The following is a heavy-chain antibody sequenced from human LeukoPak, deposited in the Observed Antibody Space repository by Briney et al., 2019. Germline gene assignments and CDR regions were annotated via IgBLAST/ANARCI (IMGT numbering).Heavy chain of an antibody. J-gene: IGHJ3*02. CDR1: GFTFSSYA. D-gene: IGHD7-27*01. CDR3: ARDRANWGIGDAFDI. Sequence: GRPLRLSCAASGFTFSSYAMHWVRQAPGKGLEWVAVISYDGSNKYYADSVKGRFTISRDNSKNTLYLQMNSLRAEDTAVYYCARDRANWGIGDAFDIWGQGTMVTVSS. CDR2: ISYDGSNK. V-gene: IGHV3-30*04.